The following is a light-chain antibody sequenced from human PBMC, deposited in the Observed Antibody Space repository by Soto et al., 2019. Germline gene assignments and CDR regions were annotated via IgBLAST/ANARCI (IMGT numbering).Light chain of an antibody. CDR3: QHYNSYSEA. CDR1: QTISSW. Sequence: DIQMTQSPSTLSGSGGDIVTITCRASQTISSWLDWYQQKPGKAPKLLIYQASTLKSGVPSRFRGSGSGAEFTLTISSLQPDDFETYYCQHYNSYSEAFGQGTKVDIK. J-gene: IGKJ1*01. V-gene: IGKV1-5*03. CDR2: QAS.